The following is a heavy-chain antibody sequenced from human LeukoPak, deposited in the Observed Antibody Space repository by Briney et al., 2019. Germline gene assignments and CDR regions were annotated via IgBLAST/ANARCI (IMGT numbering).Heavy chain of an antibody. D-gene: IGHD6-6*01. Sequence: GGSLRLSCAASGFTVSSNYMSWVRQAPGKGLEWVSVIYSGGSTYYADSVKGRFTISRDNAKNSLYLQMNSLRAEDTAVYYCARFSIAARPWDGMDVWGQGTTVTVSS. V-gene: IGHV3-66*01. CDR3: ARFSIAARPWDGMDV. CDR1: GFTVSSNY. CDR2: IYSGGST. J-gene: IGHJ6*02.